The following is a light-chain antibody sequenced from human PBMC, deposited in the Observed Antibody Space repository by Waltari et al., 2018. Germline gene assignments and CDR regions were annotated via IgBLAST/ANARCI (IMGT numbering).Light chain of an antibody. J-gene: IGLJ2*01. CDR2: DVS. V-gene: IGLV2-14*03. Sequence: QSALTQPASVSGSPGQSITIPCTGTSSDVGGYNYVSWYQPHPGKAPKPMIYDVSNRPSGVSNRFSGSKSGNTASLTISGLQAEDEADYYCSSYTSSSTLVVFGGGTKLTVL. CDR3: SSYTSSSTLVV. CDR1: SSDVGGYNY.